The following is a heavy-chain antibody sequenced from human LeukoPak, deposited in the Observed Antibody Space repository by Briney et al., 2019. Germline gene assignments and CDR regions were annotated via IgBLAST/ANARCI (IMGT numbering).Heavy chain of an antibody. Sequence: SETLSLTCTVSGGSISSGGYYWSWIRQHPGKGLEWIGYIYYSGSTYYNPSLKSRVTISVDTSKNQFSLKLSSVTAADTAVYYCARVVATIRAGDYWGQGTLVTVSS. CDR3: ARVVATIRAGDY. D-gene: IGHD5-12*01. V-gene: IGHV4-31*03. J-gene: IGHJ4*02. CDR1: GGSISSGGYY. CDR2: IYYSGST.